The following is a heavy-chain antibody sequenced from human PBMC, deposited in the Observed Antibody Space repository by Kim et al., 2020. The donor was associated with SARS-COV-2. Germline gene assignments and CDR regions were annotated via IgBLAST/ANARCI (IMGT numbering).Heavy chain of an antibody. V-gene: IGHV1-69*13. CDR2: IFPLLGTT. Sequence: SVKVSCKTSGGTFSRNAISWVRQAPGQGLEWMGGIFPLLGTTNYAQEFEGRVTITADESKTTAYMELSSLRSEDTAVYYCATLGPRDQDTVALPSSMFADSYFSYMDVWGKGTTVTVSS. D-gene: IGHD2-2*01. CDR1: GGTFSRNA. CDR3: ATLGPRDQDTVALPSSMFADSYFSYMDV. J-gene: IGHJ6*03.